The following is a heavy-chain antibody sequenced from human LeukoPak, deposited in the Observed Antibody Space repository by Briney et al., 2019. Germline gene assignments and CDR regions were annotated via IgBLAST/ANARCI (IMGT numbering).Heavy chain of an antibody. CDR1: GDSVSSHSAA. V-gene: IGHV6-1*01. J-gene: IGHJ6*04. CDR2: TYYRPKWYK. Sequence: SQTLSLTCAISGDSVSSHSAAWNWIRQSPSRGLEWLGRTYYRPKWYKDYAVSVKSPITINPDTSTNQFSLQLNSVTPEDTAVYYCARDTVTTNYYYGMDVWGKGTTVTVSS. D-gene: IGHD4-17*01. CDR3: ARDTVTTNYYYGMDV.